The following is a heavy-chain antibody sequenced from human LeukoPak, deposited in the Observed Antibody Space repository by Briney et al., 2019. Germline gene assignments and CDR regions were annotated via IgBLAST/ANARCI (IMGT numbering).Heavy chain of an antibody. CDR1: GGSFSGYY. D-gene: IGHD6-13*01. V-gene: IGHV4-34*01. CDR2: INHSGST. CDR3: ARGGTPEYSSSWYGSLGAFDI. Sequence: SETLSLTCAVYGGSFSGYYWSWIRQPPGKGLEWIGEINHSGSTNYNPSLKSRVTISVDTSKNQFSLKLSSVTAADTAVYYCARGGTPEYSSSWYGSLGAFDIWGQGTMVTVSA. J-gene: IGHJ3*02.